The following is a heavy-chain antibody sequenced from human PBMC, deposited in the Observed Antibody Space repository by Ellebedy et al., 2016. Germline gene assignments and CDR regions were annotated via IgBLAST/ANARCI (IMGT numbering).Heavy chain of an antibody. CDR3: ARMAYSTSAYALYYNGMEV. CDR2: IAWDDGK. J-gene: IGHJ6*02. CDR1: GFSLNTGDMC. V-gene: IGHV2-70*01. D-gene: IGHD6-6*01. Sequence: SGPTLVKPTQTLTLTCTFSGFSLNTGDMCVSWIRQAPGKALEWLALIAWDDGKYYKTSLKTRLTISKDTSKKQVVLTVTNMDLVDTATYYCARMAYSTSAYALYYNGMEVWGQGTTVTVSS.